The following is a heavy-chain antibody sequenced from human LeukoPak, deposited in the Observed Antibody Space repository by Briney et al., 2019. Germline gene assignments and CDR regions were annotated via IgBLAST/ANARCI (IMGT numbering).Heavy chain of an antibody. V-gene: IGHV4-30-4*08. CDR3: ARGRSSSYHYYYYYYMDV. CDR1: GGSLSSGDYY. J-gene: IGHJ6*03. CDR2: IYYSGST. Sequence: SQTLSLTCTVSGGSLSSGDYYWSWIRQPPGKGLEWIGYIYYSGSTYYNPSLKSRVTISVDTSKNQFSLKLSSVTAADTAVYYCARGRSSSYHYYYYYYMDVWGKGTTVTVSS. D-gene: IGHD2-2*02.